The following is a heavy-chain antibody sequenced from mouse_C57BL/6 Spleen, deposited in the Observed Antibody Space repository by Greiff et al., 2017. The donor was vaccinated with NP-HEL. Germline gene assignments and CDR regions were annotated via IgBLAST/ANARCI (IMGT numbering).Heavy chain of an antibody. CDR3: ARGHYYGSSYYFDY. D-gene: IGHD1-1*01. J-gene: IGHJ2*01. Sequence: EVQLVESGGGLVKPGGSLKLSCAASGFTFSDYGMHWVRQAPEKGLEWVAYISSGSSTIYYADTVKGRFTISRDNAKNTLFLQMTSLRSEDTAMYYCARGHYYGSSYYFDYWGQGTTLTVSS. CDR2: ISSGSSTI. CDR1: GFTFSDYG. V-gene: IGHV5-17*01.